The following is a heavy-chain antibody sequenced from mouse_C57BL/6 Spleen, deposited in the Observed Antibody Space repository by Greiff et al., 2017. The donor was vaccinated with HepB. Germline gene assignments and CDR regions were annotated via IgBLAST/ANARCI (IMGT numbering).Heavy chain of an antibody. CDR1: GYTFTTYP. V-gene: IGHV1-47*01. D-gene: IGHD2-4*01. CDR2: FHPYNDDT. CDR3: AMNYDYDGAWFAY. J-gene: IGHJ3*01. Sequence: VQLQQSGAELVKPGASVKMSCKASGYTFTTYPIEWMKQNHGKSLEWIGNFHPYNDDTKYNEKFKGKATLTVEKSSSTVYLELSRLTSDDSAVYYCAMNYDYDGAWFAYWGQGTLVTVSA.